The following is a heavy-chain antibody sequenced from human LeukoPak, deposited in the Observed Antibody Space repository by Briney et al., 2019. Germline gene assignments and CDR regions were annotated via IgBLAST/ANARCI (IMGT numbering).Heavy chain of an antibody. CDR2: INPSGGST. CDR1: GYTFTDYY. CDR3: AREGTAGFDY. J-gene: IGHJ4*02. D-gene: IGHD2-21*02. Sequence: GASVKVSCKASGYTFTDYYMHWVRQAPGQGLEWMGIINPSGGSTSYAQKFQGRVTMTRETSTRTVYMELSSLRSEDTAVYYCAREGTAGFDYWGQGTLVTVSS. V-gene: IGHV1-46*01.